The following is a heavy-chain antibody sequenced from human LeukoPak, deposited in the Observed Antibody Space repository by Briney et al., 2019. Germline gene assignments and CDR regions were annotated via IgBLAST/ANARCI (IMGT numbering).Heavy chain of an antibody. J-gene: IGHJ4*02. Sequence: ASVKVSCKASGHTFTGYYMHWVRQAPGQGLEWMGWINPNSGGTNYAQKFQGRVTMTRDTSISTAYMELSRLRSDDTAVYYCARDRAGEDIVVVPAAIGYWGQGTLVTVSS. V-gene: IGHV1-2*02. CDR3: ARDRAGEDIVVVPAAIGY. D-gene: IGHD2-2*01. CDR2: INPNSGGT. CDR1: GHTFTGYY.